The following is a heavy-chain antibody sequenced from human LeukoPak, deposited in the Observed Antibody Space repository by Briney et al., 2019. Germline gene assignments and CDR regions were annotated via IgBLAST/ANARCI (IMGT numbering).Heavy chain of an antibody. J-gene: IGHJ3*02. CDR2: IWYDGSNK. CDR3: ARDSYDGAAVRHGAFDI. V-gene: IGHV3-33*01. Sequence: GGSLRLSCAASGFTFSRYGMHWVRQAPGKGLEWVAVIWYDGSNKYYADSVEGRFTISRDNSKNTLYLQMNSLRAEDTAVYYCARDSYDGAAVRHGAFDIWGQGAMVTVSS. D-gene: IGHD6-13*01. CDR1: GFTFSRYG.